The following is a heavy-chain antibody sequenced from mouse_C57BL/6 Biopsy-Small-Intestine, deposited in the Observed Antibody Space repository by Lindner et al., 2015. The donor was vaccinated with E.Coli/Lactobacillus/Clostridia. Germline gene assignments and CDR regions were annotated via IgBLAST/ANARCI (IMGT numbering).Heavy chain of an antibody. J-gene: IGHJ2*01. CDR1: GYSFSGYF. CDR3: AIEGDYSDY. V-gene: IGHV1-20*01. Sequence: VQLQESGPELVKPEASVKISCKASGYSFSGYFMSWVKQSHGKSLEWIGHINPFNGDTFYNQNFRDKATLTVDKSSSTAHMELRSLTSEDSAVYYCAIEGDYSDYWGQGTTLTVSS. CDR2: INPFNGDT.